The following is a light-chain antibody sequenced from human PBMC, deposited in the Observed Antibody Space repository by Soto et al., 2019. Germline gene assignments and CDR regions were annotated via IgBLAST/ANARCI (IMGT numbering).Light chain of an antibody. CDR2: GNS. CDR3: QSYDSRLRHSV. J-gene: IGLJ3*02. Sequence: QSVLTQPPSVSGAPGQRVTISCTGSSSNIGAGYDVHWYQQLPGTAPKLLIYGNSNRPSGVPDRFSGSKSGTSASLAITGLQAEGAADYRCQSYDSRLRHSVFGGGTQRTVL. V-gene: IGLV1-40*01. CDR1: SSNIGAGYD.